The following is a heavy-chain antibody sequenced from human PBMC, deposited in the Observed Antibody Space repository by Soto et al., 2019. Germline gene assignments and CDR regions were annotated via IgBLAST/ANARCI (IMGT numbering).Heavy chain of an antibody. CDR2: INPNSGGT. J-gene: IGHJ4*02. V-gene: IGHV1-2*04. Sequence: ASVKVSCKASGYTFTGYYMHWVRQAPGQGLEWMGWINPNSGGTNYAQKFQGWVTMTRDTSISTAYMELSRLRSDDTAVYYCARDADIVVVVASFDYWGQGTLVTVSS. CDR3: ARDADIVVVVASFDY. CDR1: GYTFTGYY. D-gene: IGHD2-15*01.